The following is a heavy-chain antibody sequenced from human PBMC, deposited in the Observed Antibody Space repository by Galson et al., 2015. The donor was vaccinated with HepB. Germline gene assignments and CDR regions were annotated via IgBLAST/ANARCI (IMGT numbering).Heavy chain of an antibody. J-gene: IGHJ4*02. CDR1: GFTFSTYG. V-gene: IGHV3-23*01. D-gene: IGHD6-13*01. Sequence: SLRLSCAASGFTFSTYGMSWVRQAPGKGLEWVSAISSSGGGTYYADSVRGRFTISRDNSKNTLYLQMNSLRAEDTAVYYCAKVEGTAAADIYGTNDYWGQGTLVTVSS. CDR3: AKVEGTAAADIYGTNDY. CDR2: ISSSGGGT.